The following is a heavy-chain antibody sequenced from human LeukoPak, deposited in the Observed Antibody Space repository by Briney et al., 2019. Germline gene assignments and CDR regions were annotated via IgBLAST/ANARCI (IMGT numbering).Heavy chain of an antibody. CDR3: ARKAPYNHSRFYQPFDY. D-gene: IGHD2-2*01. V-gene: IGHV1-18*01. Sequence: ASVKVSCKASGYTFTSYGITWVRQAPGQGLEWMGWISAYNGNTNYAQKLQGRVTMTTDTSTSTAYMNLRSLRSGDTAVYYCARKAPYNHSRFYQPFDYWGQGTLVTVSS. CDR1: GYTFTSYG. CDR2: ISAYNGNT. J-gene: IGHJ4*02.